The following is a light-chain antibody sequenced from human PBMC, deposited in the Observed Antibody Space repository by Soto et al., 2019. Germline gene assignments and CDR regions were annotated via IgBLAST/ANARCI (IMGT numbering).Light chain of an antibody. Sequence: QSALTQPASVSGSPGQSITISCTGTISDIGGYNFISWYQHHPGKAPKLVIYDVNNRPSGISYRFSGSKSGNTASLTISGLQAEDEADYYCAAWDDSLRGYVFGTGTKLTVL. J-gene: IGLJ1*01. CDR1: ISDIGGYNF. V-gene: IGLV2-14*01. CDR2: DVN. CDR3: AAWDDSLRGYV.